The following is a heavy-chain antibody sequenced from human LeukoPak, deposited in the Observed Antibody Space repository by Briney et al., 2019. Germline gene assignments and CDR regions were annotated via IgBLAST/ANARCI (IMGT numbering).Heavy chain of an antibody. V-gene: IGHV4-30-4*01. CDR1: GGSISSGDYY. CDR3: ARHVVDYSNDPSSFDY. D-gene: IGHD4-11*01. CDR2: IYYSGST. Sequence: SETLSLTCTVSGGSISSGDYYWSWIRQPPGKGLEWIGYIYYSGSTYYNPSLKSRVTISVDTSKNQFSLKLSSVTAADTAVYYCARHVVDYSNDPSSFDYWGQGTLVTVSS. J-gene: IGHJ4*02.